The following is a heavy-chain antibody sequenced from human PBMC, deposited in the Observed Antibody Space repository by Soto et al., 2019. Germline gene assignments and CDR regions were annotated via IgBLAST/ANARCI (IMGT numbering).Heavy chain of an antibody. V-gene: IGHV3-23*01. J-gene: IGHJ4*02. CDR1: GFTFSSYA. Sequence: LRLSCAASGFTFSSYAMSWVRQAPGKGLELVSVISGSGSSTYYADSVKGRFTISRDNSKKTLYVQMNSLRAEDTAVYYCAKMSDFWSGSPTYHFDYWGQGTQVIVSS. CDR2: ISGSGSST. D-gene: IGHD3-3*01. CDR3: AKMSDFWSGSPTYHFDY.